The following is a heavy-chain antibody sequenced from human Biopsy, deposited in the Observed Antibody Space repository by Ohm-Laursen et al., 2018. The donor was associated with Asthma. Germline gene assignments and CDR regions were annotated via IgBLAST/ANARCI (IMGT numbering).Heavy chain of an antibody. CDR3: ARAVDYSHYYGIDV. CDR2: ISVYNGNT. V-gene: IGHV1-18*01. D-gene: IGHD3-10*01. J-gene: IGHJ6*02. Sequence: ATVKISCKTSGYTFNSAGITWVRQAPGQGLEWMGWISVYNGNTKVAQKLQDRVTMTADTSASTAYMELRSLRSDDTAVYFCARAVDYSHYYGIDVWGQGTTVTVS. CDR1: GYTFNSAG.